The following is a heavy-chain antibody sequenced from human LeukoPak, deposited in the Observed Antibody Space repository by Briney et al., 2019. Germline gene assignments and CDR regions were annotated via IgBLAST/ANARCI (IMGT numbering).Heavy chain of an antibody. V-gene: IGHV7-4-1*02. D-gene: IGHD3-10*01. Sequence: ASVKVSCKASEYTFTSYAMNWVRQAPGQGLEWMGWINTNTGNPTYAQGFTGRFVFSLDTSVSTAYLQISSLKAEDTAVYYCARAAWFGELLSPTGAEYFQHWGQGTLVTVSS. J-gene: IGHJ1*01. CDR2: INTNTGNP. CDR3: ARAAWFGELLSPTGAEYFQH. CDR1: EYTFTSYA.